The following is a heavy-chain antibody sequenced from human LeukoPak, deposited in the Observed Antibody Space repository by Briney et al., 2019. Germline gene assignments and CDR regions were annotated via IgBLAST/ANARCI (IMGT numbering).Heavy chain of an antibody. J-gene: IGHJ4*02. CDR1: GFTFSDYY. Sequence: GGCLRLSCAASGFTFSDYYMSWIRQAPGKGLEWVSYISSSSSTIHYADSVKGRFTISRDNAKNSLYLQMNSLSAEDTAVYYCARGGYSYAGDFDYWGQGTLVTVSS. V-gene: IGHV3-11*01. D-gene: IGHD5-18*01. CDR3: ARGGYSYAGDFDY. CDR2: ISSSSSTI.